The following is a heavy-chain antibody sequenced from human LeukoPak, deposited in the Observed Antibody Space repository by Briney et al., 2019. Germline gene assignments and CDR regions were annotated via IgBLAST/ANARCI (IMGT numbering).Heavy chain of an antibody. Sequence: GASVKVSCKASGYTFTGYYMHWVRQAPGQGLEWMGWMNPNSGNTGYAQKFQGRVTMTRNTSISTAYMELSSLRSEDTAVYYCARGESGSYVWAYYYYGMDVWGQGTTVTVSS. V-gene: IGHV1-8*02. D-gene: IGHD1-26*01. CDR3: ARGESGSYVWAYYYYGMDV. CDR1: GYTFTGYY. CDR2: MNPNSGNT. J-gene: IGHJ6*02.